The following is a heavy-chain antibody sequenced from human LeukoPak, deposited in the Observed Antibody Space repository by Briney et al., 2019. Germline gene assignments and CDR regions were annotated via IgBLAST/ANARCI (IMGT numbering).Heavy chain of an antibody. CDR1: GFTFRDYY. CDR3: ARQKFGDRIHFDY. Sequence: GGSLRLSCAASGFTFRDYYMSWIRQAPGKGLEWVSYISSSGSTIYYADSVKGRFTISRDNAKNSLYLQMNSLRAEDTAVYYCARQKFGDRIHFDYWGQGTLVTVSS. V-gene: IGHV3-11*01. CDR2: ISSSGSTI. D-gene: IGHD3-16*01. J-gene: IGHJ4*02.